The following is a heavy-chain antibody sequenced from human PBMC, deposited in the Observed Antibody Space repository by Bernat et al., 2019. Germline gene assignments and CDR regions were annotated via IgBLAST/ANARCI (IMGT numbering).Heavy chain of an antibody. J-gene: IGHJ2*01. CDR2: ISSSSSYI. CDR3: ARGLRFSRHWYFDL. CDR1: GFTFSSYS. Sequence: EVQLVESGGGLVKPGGSLRLSCAASGFTFSSYSMNWVRQAPGKGLEWVSYISSSSSYIYYADSVKGRFTISRDNAKNSLYLQMNSLRAEDTAVYYCARGLRFSRHWYFDLWGRGTLVTVSS. D-gene: IGHD3-3*01. V-gene: IGHV3-21*05.